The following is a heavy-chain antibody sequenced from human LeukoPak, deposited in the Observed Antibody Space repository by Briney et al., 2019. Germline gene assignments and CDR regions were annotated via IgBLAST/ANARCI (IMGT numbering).Heavy chain of an antibody. V-gene: IGHV3-23*01. Sequence: GGSLRLSCAASGFTFSSSAMSWVRQAPGKGLEWVSGVSVSGGNTYYADSVKGRFTLSRDNSKNTLYLQMNSLRAEDTAVYYCARDLKGFDYWGQGTLVTVSS. CDR2: VSVSGGNT. J-gene: IGHJ4*02. CDR1: GFTFSSSA. CDR3: ARDLKGFDY.